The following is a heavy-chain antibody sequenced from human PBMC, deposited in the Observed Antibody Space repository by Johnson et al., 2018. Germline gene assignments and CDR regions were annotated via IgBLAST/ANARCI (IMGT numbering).Heavy chain of an antibody. V-gene: IGHV1-8*01. CDR2: MNPNSGNT. D-gene: IGHD6-25*01. J-gene: IGHJ6*03. CDR1: GYIFSTYD. CDR3: TRRYRSGFGHYYYMDV. Sequence: QVQLVQSGAEVKKPGASVKVSCEASGYIFSTYDINWVRQATGQGLEWMGWMNPNSGNTGYAQKFQGRVTMTRNTSIDSAYMELNSLTPEDPAVYYCTRRYRSGFGHYYYMDVWGKGTTVTVSS.